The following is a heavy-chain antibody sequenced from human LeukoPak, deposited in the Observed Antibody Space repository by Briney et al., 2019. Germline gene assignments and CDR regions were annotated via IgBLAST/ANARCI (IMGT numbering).Heavy chain of an antibody. Sequence: GRSLRLSCAASGFTFDDYAMHWVRQAPGKGLEWVSGISWNSGSIGYADSVKGRFTISRDNAKNSLYLQMNSLRAEDMALYYCAKDLAAAGTGGFDYWGQGTLVTVSS. CDR1: GFTFDDYA. CDR3: AKDLAAAGTGGFDY. CDR2: ISWNSGSI. J-gene: IGHJ4*02. V-gene: IGHV3-9*03. D-gene: IGHD6-13*01.